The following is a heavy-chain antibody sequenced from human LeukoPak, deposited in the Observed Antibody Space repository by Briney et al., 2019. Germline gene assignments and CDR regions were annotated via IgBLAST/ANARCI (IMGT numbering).Heavy chain of an antibody. J-gene: IGHJ4*02. D-gene: IGHD2-2*01. CDR3: SRGISARDIGVVPAALDC. CDR2: ISYDGSNK. CDR1: GFTFSSYA. Sequence: PGGSLRLSCAASGFTFSSYAMHWVRQAPGKGLEWVAVISYDGSNKYYADSAKGRFTISRDNSKNTLYPQMNSPRADDNAVDYCSRGISARDIGVVPAALDCWGQGTLV. V-gene: IGHV3-30*07.